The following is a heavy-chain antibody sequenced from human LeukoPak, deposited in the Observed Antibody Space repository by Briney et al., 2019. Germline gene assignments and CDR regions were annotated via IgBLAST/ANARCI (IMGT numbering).Heavy chain of an antibody. Sequence: GGSLRLSCAAPGLIVSRSYMTWVRQAPGKGLEWLSVIYSDGSTHYADSVKDRFIISRDNSKNTLYLQMNTLRAEDTAVYYCARVTPPTDWGQGTLVTVSS. D-gene: IGHD1-14*01. J-gene: IGHJ4*02. CDR2: IYSDGST. V-gene: IGHV3-66*01. CDR1: GLIVSRSY. CDR3: ARVTPPTD.